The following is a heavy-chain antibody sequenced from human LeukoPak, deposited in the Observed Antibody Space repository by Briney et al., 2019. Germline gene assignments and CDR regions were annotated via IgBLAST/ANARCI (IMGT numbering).Heavy chain of an antibody. Sequence: GESLQISCKGSGYSFTSYWIGWVRQMPGKGLEWMGIIYPGDSDTRYSPSFQGQVTISADKSISTAYLQWSSLKASDAAMYYCARPSSDYVWGSYRPWYFDLWGRGTLVTVSS. D-gene: IGHD3-16*02. V-gene: IGHV5-51*01. CDR3: ARPSSDYVWGSYRPWYFDL. CDR2: IYPGDSDT. J-gene: IGHJ2*01. CDR1: GYSFTSYW.